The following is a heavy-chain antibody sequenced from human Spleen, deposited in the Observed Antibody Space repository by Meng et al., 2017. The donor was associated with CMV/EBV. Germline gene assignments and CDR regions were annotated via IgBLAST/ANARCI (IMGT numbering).Heavy chain of an antibody. V-gene: IGHV3-21*01. D-gene: IGHD3-22*01. J-gene: IGHJ4*02. CDR3: ASALGSLSKYDSSGAHFDH. Sequence: GESLKISCVASGFTFSTYSMNWVRQAPRKGLEWVSSTGRSSDYIYYADSVKGRFTISRDNAENSLYLQMNGLRAEDTAVYYCASALGSLSKYDSSGAHFDHWGQGTLVTVSS. CDR1: GFTFSTYS. CDR2: TGRSSDYI.